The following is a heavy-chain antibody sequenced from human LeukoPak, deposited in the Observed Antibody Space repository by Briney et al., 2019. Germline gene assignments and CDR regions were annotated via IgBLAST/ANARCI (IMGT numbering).Heavy chain of an antibody. Sequence: ASVKVSCKASGYTFTGYYMHWVRQAPGQGLEWMGWINPNSGGTNYAQKFQGRVTMTGDTSISTAYMELSRLRSDDTAVYYCARDIGYYDSSGYTDYWGQGTLVTVSS. CDR3: ARDIGYYDSSGYTDY. CDR1: GYTFTGYY. V-gene: IGHV1-2*02. CDR2: INPNSGGT. J-gene: IGHJ4*02. D-gene: IGHD3-22*01.